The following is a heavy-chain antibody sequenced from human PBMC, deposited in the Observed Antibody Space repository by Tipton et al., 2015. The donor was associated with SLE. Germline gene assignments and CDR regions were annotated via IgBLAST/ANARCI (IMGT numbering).Heavy chain of an antibody. Sequence: SLRLSCAASGLTFDDYAMHWVRQAPGKGLEWVSGITWKSDNIGYADSVKGRFTISRDNAKNSLYLQMNSLKADDSAVYYCAKNPNFYADYWGQGSLVTVSS. CDR3: AKNPNFYADY. D-gene: IGHD2/OR15-2a*01. CDR1: GLTFDDYA. CDR2: ITWKSDNI. J-gene: IGHJ4*02. V-gene: IGHV3-9*01.